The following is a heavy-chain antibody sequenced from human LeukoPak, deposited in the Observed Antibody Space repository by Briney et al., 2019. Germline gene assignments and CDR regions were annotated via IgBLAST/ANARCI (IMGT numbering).Heavy chain of an antibody. D-gene: IGHD5-24*01. CDR1: GGSIRSSYYY. CDR3: ARAGGDGYNSRYYFDY. CDR2: IYDSGST. V-gene: IGHV4-39*07. Sequence: SETLSLTCTVSGGSIRSSYYYWGWIRQPPGKGLEWIGSIYDSGSTYYNPSLKSRVTISVDTSKNQFSLKLSSVTAADTAVYYCARAGGDGYNSRYYFDYWGQGTLVTVSS. J-gene: IGHJ4*02.